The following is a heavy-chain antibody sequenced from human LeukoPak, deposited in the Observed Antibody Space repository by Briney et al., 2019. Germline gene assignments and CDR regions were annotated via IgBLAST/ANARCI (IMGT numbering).Heavy chain of an antibody. CDR1: GYTFTSYD. CDR3: VRGVRTTRPSHWFDP. D-gene: IGHD1-1*01. J-gene: IGHJ5*02. CDR2: MNANTGNT. V-gene: IGHV1-8*01. Sequence: GASVKVSCKASGYTFTSYDINWVRQATGQGLEWMGWMNANTGNTGYAQKFQGRVTMTRDTSISTAYMELSSLKSDDTAVYSWVRGVRTTRPSHWFDPWGQGTLVIVFS.